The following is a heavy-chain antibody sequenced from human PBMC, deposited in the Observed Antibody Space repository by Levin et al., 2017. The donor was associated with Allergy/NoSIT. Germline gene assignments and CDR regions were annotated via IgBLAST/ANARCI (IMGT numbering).Heavy chain of an antibody. V-gene: IGHV3-7*01. CDR3: ARGFGDFTY. Sequence: KGLEWVANIKYDGIEKYYVDSVKGRFTISRDNAKNSLFLQMSRLRAEDTAVYYCARGFGDFTYWGQGSLVTVSS. J-gene: IGHJ4*02. D-gene: IGHD4-17*01. CDR2: IKYDGIEK.